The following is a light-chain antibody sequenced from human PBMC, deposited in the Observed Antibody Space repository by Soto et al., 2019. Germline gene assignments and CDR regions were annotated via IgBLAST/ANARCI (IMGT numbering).Light chain of an antibody. Sequence: DVVVTQSPLSLPVTLGQPASISCRSSQTLVYDDGNIYLNWFQQRPGQSPRRLIYKISTRDYGVPDRFSGSGSGTDFTLKISRVEAEDVGVYYCMQGTHWPWTFGQGTKVEI. CDR3: MQGTHWPWT. CDR1: QTLVYDDGNIY. CDR2: KIS. J-gene: IGKJ1*01. V-gene: IGKV2-30*01.